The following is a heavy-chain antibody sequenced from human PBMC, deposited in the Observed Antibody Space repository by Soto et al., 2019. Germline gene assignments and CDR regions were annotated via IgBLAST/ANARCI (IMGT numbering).Heavy chain of an antibody. V-gene: IGHV4-59*01. Sequence: WETLFLTFTLSGGSISGYYWSWIRQPPGTGLEWIGYVYYSGSTKYKPSLESRVTISVDMSNNQFSLMLTSVTAADTAVYYCAKYRRTDAEGYRLDFWGQGILVTVSS. D-gene: IGHD5-12*01. CDR3: AKYRRTDAEGYRLDF. CDR2: VYYSGST. CDR1: GGSISGYY. J-gene: IGHJ4*02.